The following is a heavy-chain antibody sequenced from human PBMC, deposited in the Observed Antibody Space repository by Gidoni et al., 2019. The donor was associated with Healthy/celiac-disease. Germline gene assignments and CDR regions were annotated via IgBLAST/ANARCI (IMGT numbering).Heavy chain of an antibody. V-gene: IGHV3-21*01. D-gene: IGHD3-10*01. J-gene: IGHJ5*02. CDR3: ASLGVRGKWFDP. Sequence: EVQLVESGGGLVKPGGSLRLSCSASGFTFSSYSMNWVRQAPGKGLEWVSSISSSSSYIYYADSVKGRFTISRDNAKNSLYLQMNSLRAEDTAVYYCASLGVRGKWFDPWGQGTLVTVSS. CDR1: GFTFSSYS. CDR2: ISSSSSYI.